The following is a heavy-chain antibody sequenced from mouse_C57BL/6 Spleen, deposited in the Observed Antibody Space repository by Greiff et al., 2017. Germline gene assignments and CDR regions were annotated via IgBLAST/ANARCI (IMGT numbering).Heavy chain of an antibody. CDR3: ARGTTVVATDAWFAY. Sequence: QVQLQQPGPELVKPGASVKLSCKASGYTFTSYWMHWVKQRPGQGLEWIGNINPSNGGTNYNEKFKSKATLTVDKSSSTAYMQLSSLTSEDSAVYYCARGTTVVATDAWFAYWGQGTLVTVSA. D-gene: IGHD1-1*01. CDR1: GYTFTSYW. J-gene: IGHJ3*01. CDR2: INPSNGGT. V-gene: IGHV1-53*01.